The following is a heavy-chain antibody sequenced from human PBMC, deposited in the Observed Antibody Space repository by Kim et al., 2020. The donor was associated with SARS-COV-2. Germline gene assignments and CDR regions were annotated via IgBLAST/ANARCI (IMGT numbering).Heavy chain of an antibody. CDR1: GFTFSS. CDR2: ISGSGGST. V-gene: IGHV3-23*01. Sequence: GGSLRLSCAASGFTFSSMSWVRQAPGKGLEWVSAISGSGGSTYYADSVKGRFTISRDNSKNTLYLQMNSLRAEDTAVYYCAKGDSGFSSYGMDVWGQGPT. D-gene: IGHD6-25*01. J-gene: IGHJ6*02. CDR3: AKGDSGFSSYGMDV.